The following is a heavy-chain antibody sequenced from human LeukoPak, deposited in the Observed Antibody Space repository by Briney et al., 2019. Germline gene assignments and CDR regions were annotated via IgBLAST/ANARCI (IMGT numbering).Heavy chain of an antibody. CDR2: IYYTGST. V-gene: IGHV4-61*01. CDR3: ARVFSGSEIYVFDY. J-gene: IGHJ4*02. CDR1: GGSVSSGSAY. Sequence: SETLSLTCTVSGGSVSSGSAYWSWIRQPPGKGLEWIGYIYYTGSTNYNPSLKSRVTISVDTSKNQFSLNLSSVTAADTAVYYCARVFSGSEIYVFDYWGQGTLVTVSS. D-gene: IGHD3-10*01.